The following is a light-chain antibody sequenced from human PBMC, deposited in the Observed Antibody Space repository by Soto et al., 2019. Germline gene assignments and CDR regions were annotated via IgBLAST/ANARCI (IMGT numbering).Light chain of an antibody. CDR2: DVS. CDR1: TSDVGGYDY. Sequence: QSVLTQPASVSGSPGQSITVSCTGTTSDVGGYDYVAWYQQHPGKAPKLMIYDVSSRPSGVSNRFSGSKSGNTASLTFSGLQAEDEADYYCSSYLGSSTLSGVFGTGTKVTVL. CDR3: SSYLGSSTLSGV. J-gene: IGLJ1*01. V-gene: IGLV2-14*01.